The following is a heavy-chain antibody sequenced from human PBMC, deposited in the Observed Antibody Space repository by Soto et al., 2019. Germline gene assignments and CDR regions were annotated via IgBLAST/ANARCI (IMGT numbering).Heavy chain of an antibody. CDR2: LSWNSGFS. Sequence: GGSLRLSCGGSGFSFDDYTMHWVRQAPGKGPEWVASLSWNSGFSGYADSVKGRFTISRDNAQSSVHLQMNNLRTEDTALYYCAKGRGTIVVTDAYDIWGQGTMVTVSS. J-gene: IGHJ3*02. CDR3: AKGRGTIVVTDAYDI. CDR1: GFSFDDYT. V-gene: IGHV3-9*01. D-gene: IGHD3-22*01.